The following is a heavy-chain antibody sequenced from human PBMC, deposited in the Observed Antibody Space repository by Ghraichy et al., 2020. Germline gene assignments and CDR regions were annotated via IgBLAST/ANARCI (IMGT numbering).Heavy chain of an antibody. D-gene: IGHD3-10*01. CDR1: GFTFSSYG. J-gene: IGHJ4*02. V-gene: IGHV3-30*02. CDR2: IRYDGSNK. CDR3: AKGRGPRVPGANQIDY. Sequence: GGSLRLSCAASGFTFSSYGMHWVRQAPGKGLEWVAFIRYDGSNKYYADSVKGRFTISRDNSKNTLYLQMNSLRAEDTAVYYCAKGRGPRVPGANQIDYWGQGTLVTVSS.